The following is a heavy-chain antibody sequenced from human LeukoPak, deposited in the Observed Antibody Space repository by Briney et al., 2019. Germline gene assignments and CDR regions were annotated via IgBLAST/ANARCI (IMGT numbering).Heavy chain of an antibody. V-gene: IGHV4-59*12. CDR3: ASLYGSGSYYPSDY. D-gene: IGHD3-10*01. J-gene: IGHJ4*02. Sequence: NSSETLSLTCTVSGGSIRSYFWSWIRQPPGKGLEWIGSIYYSGSTYYTPPLKSRVTISVDTSKNQFSLKLSSVTAADTAVYYCASLYGSGSYYPSDYWGQGILVTVSS. CDR2: IYYSGST. CDR1: GGSIRSYF.